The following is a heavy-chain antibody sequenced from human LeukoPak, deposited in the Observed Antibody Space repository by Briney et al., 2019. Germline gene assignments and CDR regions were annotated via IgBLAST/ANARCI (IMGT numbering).Heavy chain of an antibody. J-gene: IGHJ4*02. V-gene: IGHV3-30*01. CDR1: GFTFRSYA. CDR2: ISYADGSYK. Sequence: GRSLRLSCAASGFTFRSYAMHWVRQAPGKGLEWVASISYADGSYKYYADSVKGRFTISRDSSESTLYLQMNSLRAEDTAVYYCARDLKSGGYSQGSGGSFDSWGQGTLVTVSS. CDR3: ARDLKSGGYSQGSGGSFDS. D-gene: IGHD5-18*01.